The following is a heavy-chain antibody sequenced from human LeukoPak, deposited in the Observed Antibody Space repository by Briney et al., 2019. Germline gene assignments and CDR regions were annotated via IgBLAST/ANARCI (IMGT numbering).Heavy chain of an antibody. J-gene: IGHJ5*02. V-gene: IGHV4-61*02. CDR2: IYTSGST. Sequence: SQTLSLTCTVSGGSISSGSYYWSWNRQPAGKGLEWIGRIYTSGSTNYNPSLKSRVTISVDTSKNQFSLKLSSVTAADTAVYYCARVGYCSGGSCYSASWFDPWGQGTLVTVSS. CDR3: ARVGYCSGGSCYSASWFDP. CDR1: GGSISSGSYY. D-gene: IGHD2-15*01.